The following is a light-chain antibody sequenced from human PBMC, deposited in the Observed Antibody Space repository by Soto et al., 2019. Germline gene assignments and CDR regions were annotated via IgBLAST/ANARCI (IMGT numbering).Light chain of an antibody. J-gene: IGKJ4*01. CDR3: QQYNDWPLT. Sequence: KVMTQSPATLSVYPGERATLSCRASQSVNSNLAWYQQKPGQAPRLLLYGASTRAIGIPARFSGSASGTEFTLTISSLQSEDSAVYYCQQYNDWPLTFGGGTKVEI. CDR2: GAS. CDR1: QSVNSN. V-gene: IGKV3-15*01.